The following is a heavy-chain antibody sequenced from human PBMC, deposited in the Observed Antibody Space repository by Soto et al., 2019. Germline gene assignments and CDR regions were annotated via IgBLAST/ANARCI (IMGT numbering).Heavy chain of an antibody. CDR2: IYLSGST. Sequence: SETLSLTCAVSGGSISSSNWWSWVRQPPGKGLEGLGEIYLSGSTNYNPSLKSRVTISVDKSNNNISPKLSSVTVADTGVYYCASRDYYFDYWGQGTLVTVAS. D-gene: IGHD2-21*02. J-gene: IGHJ4*02. CDR3: ASRDYYFDY. CDR1: GGSISSSNW. V-gene: IGHV4-4*02.